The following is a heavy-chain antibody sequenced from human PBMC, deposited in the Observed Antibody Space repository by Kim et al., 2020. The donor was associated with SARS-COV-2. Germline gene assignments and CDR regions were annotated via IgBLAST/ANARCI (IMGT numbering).Heavy chain of an antibody. CDR2: I. Sequence: IYYADSVKVRFTISRDNAKNSLYLQMNSLRAEDTAGYYCAIDPDKTTQSCWGQGTLVTVSS. D-gene: IGHD1-7*01. J-gene: IGHJ4*02. V-gene: IGHV3-21*01. CDR3: AIDPDKTTQSC.